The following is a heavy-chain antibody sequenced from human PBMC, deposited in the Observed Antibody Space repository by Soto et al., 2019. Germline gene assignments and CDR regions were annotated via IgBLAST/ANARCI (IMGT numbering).Heavy chain of an antibody. J-gene: IGHJ6*03. CDR3: ARDRVGYCSSTSCRIYYMDV. Sequence: GGSLRLSCAASGFTFSSYWMSWVRQAPGKGLEWVANIKQDGSEKYYVDSVKGRFTISRDNAKNSLYLQMNSLRAEDTAVYYCARDRVGYCSSTSCRIYYMDVWGKGTTVTVSS. D-gene: IGHD2-2*01. V-gene: IGHV3-7*01. CDR1: GFTFSSYW. CDR2: IKQDGSEK.